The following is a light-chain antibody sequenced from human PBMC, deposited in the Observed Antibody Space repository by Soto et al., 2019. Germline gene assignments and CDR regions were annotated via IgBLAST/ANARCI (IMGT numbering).Light chain of an antibody. Sequence: DFQMPQSPSTLSASVGDRVTITCRASQSISSWLAWYQQKPGKAPKLLIYKASSLESGVPSRFSGSGSGTEFTLTISGLQPDDFATYYCQQYHSFPLTFGGGTKVEIK. V-gene: IGKV1-5*03. CDR1: QSISSW. CDR2: KAS. J-gene: IGKJ4*01. CDR3: QQYHSFPLT.